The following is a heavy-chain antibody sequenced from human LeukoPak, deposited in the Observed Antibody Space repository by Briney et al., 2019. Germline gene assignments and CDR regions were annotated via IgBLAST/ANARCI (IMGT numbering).Heavy chain of an antibody. CDR1: GGSISSGGYY. V-gene: IGHV4-31*03. Sequence: SETLSLTCTVSGGSISSGGYYWSWIRQHPGKGLEWIGYIYYSGSTYYNPSLKSRVTISVDTSKNQFSLKLSSVTAADTAVYYCARVLCSGGSCYGMDVWGQGTTVTVSS. D-gene: IGHD2-15*01. J-gene: IGHJ6*02. CDR2: IYYSGST. CDR3: ARVLCSGGSCYGMDV.